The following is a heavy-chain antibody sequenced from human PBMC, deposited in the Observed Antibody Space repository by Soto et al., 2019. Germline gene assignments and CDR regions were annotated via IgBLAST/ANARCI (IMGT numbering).Heavy chain of an antibody. J-gene: IGHJ4*02. D-gene: IGHD3-9*01. Sequence: SVKVSCKASGGTFSSYAISWVRQAPGQGLEWMGGIIPIFGTANYAQKFQGRVTITADESTSTAYMELSSLRSEDTAVYYCARDGARYYDILTGYYTFDYWGQGTLVTVSS. V-gene: IGHV1-69*13. CDR1: GGTFSSYA. CDR2: IIPIFGTA. CDR3: ARDGARYYDILTGYYTFDY.